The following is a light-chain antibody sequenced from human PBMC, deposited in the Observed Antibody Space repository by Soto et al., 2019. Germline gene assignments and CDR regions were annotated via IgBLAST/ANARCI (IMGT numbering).Light chain of an antibody. CDR3: YSYTSSSTYV. J-gene: IGLJ1*01. CDR2: DVS. Sequence: QSVLTQPASGSGAPGQSVTISCSGTGSDVGAYNYVSWYQPHPAKAPKLMIYDVSNRPSGVSDRFSGSKSGNTASLTISGLQAEDEADYYCYSYTSSSTYVFGSGTKVTVL. V-gene: IGLV2-14*01. CDR1: GSDVGAYNY.